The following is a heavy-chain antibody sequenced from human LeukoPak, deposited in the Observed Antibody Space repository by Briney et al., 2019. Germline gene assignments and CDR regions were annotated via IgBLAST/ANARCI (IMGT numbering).Heavy chain of an antibody. CDR3: ARDGSQIAAGPYYLDY. D-gene: IGHD6-13*01. CDR1: GYTFTGYY. V-gene: IGHV1-2*02. Sequence: GASVKVSCKASGYTFTGYYMHWVRQAPGQGLEWMGWINPNSGGTNYAQKFQGRVTMTRDTSISTAYMELSRLRSDDTAVYYCARDGSQIAAGPYYLDYWGQGTLVTVSS. J-gene: IGHJ4*02. CDR2: INPNSGGT.